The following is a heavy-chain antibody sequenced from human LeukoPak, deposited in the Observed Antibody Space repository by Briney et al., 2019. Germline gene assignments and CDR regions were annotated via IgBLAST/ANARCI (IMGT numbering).Heavy chain of an antibody. D-gene: IGHD6-19*01. CDR3: ARGEQWLNWFDP. J-gene: IGHJ5*02. CDR1: GGSISSYY. Sequence: SETLSLTCTVSGGSISSYYWSWIRQPAGKGLEWIGRIYTSGSTNCNPSLKSRVTMSVDTSKNQFSLKLSSVTAADTAVYYCARGEQWLNWFDPWGQGTLVTVSS. CDR2: IYTSGST. V-gene: IGHV4-4*07.